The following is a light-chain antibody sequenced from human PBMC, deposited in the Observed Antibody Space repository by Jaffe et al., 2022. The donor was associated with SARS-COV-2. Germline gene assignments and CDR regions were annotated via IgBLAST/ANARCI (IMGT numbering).Light chain of an antibody. CDR1: QGVSTW. V-gene: IGKV1D-12*01. J-gene: IGKJ4*01. CDR2: AAS. CDR3: QQASNFPPT. Sequence: IQMTQAPSSVSASVGDRVIITCRASQGVSTWLAWYQQKPGQAPRLLIYAASSLQSGVPSRFSGSGSETDFTLTISSLQPEDSATYYCQQASNFPPTFGGGTKVEIK.